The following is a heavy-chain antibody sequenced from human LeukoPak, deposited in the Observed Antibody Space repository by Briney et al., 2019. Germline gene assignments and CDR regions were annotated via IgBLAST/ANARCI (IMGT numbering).Heavy chain of an antibody. D-gene: IGHD3-3*01. CDR2: INPNSGGT. V-gene: IGHV1-2*02. CDR3: ARVYYAGVINLWAY. CDR1: GYTFTSYD. J-gene: IGHJ4*02. Sequence: ASVKVSCKASGYTFTSYDINWVRQATGQGLEWMGWINPNSGGTNYAQKFQGRVTMTRDTSISTAYMELSRLRSDDTAVYYCARVYYAGVINLWAYWGQGTLVTVSS.